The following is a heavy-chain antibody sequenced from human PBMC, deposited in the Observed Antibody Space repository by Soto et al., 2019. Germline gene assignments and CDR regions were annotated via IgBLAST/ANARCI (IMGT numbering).Heavy chain of an antibody. CDR1: GGTFSSYA. V-gene: IGHV1-69*13. D-gene: IGHD5-12*01. J-gene: IGHJ6*02. Sequence: SVKVSCKASGGTFSSYAISWVRQAPGQGLEWMGGIIPIFGTANYAQKFQGRVTITADESTSTAYMELSSLRSEDTAVYYCARLAPMATMRPIGGMDVWGQGTTVTVSS. CDR2: IIPIFGTA. CDR3: ARLAPMATMRPIGGMDV.